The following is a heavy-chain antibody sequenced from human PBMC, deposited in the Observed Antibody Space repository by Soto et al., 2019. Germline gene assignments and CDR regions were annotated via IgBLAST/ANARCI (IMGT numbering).Heavy chain of an antibody. CDR2: IYYSGST. D-gene: IGHD6-13*01. CDR1: GGSISSSSYY. V-gene: IGHV4-39*01. J-gene: IGHJ6*02. CDR3: ARHDNYSSSWYYYGMDV. Sequence: PSETLSLTCTVSGGSISSSSYYWGWIRQPPGKGLEWIGSIYYSGSTYYNPSLKSRVTISVDTSKNQFSLKLSSVTAADTAVYYCARHDNYSSSWYYYGMDVWGQGTTVTVSS.